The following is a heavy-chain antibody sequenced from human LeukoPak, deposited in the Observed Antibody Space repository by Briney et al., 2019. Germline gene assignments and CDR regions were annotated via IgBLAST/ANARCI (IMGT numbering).Heavy chain of an antibody. CDR2: IYHSGST. D-gene: IGHD3-16*01. Sequence: SETLSLTCTVSGGSISNYYWYWIRQPPGKGLECIGYIYHSGSTSYNPSLKSRVTISVDTSKNQFSLKLRSVTAADTAVYYCAREVGLGMYNWFDPWGQGTLVTVSS. CDR3: AREVGLGMYNWFDP. CDR1: GGSISNYY. J-gene: IGHJ5*02. V-gene: IGHV4-59*01.